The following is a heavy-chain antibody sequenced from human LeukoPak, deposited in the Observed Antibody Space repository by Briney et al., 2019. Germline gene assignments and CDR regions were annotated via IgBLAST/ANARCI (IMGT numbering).Heavy chain of an antibody. CDR1: GYIFTSYY. J-gene: IGHJ4*02. CDR3: ARDHLYDFWSGYFLPDY. V-gene: IGHV1-46*01. Sequence: ASVKVSCKASGYIFTSYYMHWVRQAPGQGLEWMGIINPSGGSTSYAQKFQGRVTMTRDMSTSTVYMELSSLRSEDTAVYYCARDHLYDFWSGYFLPDYWGQGTLVTVSS. CDR2: INPSGGST. D-gene: IGHD3-3*01.